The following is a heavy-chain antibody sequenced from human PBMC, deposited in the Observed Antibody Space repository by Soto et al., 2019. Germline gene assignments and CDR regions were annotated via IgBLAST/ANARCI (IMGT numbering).Heavy chain of an antibody. CDR2: IYYSGST. Sequence: SETLSLTCTASGGSISSSSYYWGWIRQPPGKGLEWIGSIYYSGSTYYNPSLKSRVTISVDTSKNQFSLKLSSVTAADTAVYYCARRQNTYYYDSSGQLTGWFDPWGQGTLVTVSS. D-gene: IGHD3-22*01. CDR1: GGSISSSSYY. V-gene: IGHV4-39*01. J-gene: IGHJ5*02. CDR3: ARRQNTYYYDSSGQLTGWFDP.